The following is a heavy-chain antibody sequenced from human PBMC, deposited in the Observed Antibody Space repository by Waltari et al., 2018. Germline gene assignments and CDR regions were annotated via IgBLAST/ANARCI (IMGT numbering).Heavy chain of an antibody. V-gene: IGHV1-2*06. J-gene: IGHJ3*02. CDR2: INPNSGGT. CDR1: GYTFTGYY. CDR3: ARPHPSGEAFDI. D-gene: IGHD7-27*01. Sequence: QVQLVQSGAEVKKPGSSVKVSCKASGYTFTGYYLHWVQQAPGQGFEWMGRINPNSGGTNYAQKFQGRVTMTRDTSISTAYMELSRLRSDDTAVYYCARPHPSGEAFDIWGQGTMVTVSS.